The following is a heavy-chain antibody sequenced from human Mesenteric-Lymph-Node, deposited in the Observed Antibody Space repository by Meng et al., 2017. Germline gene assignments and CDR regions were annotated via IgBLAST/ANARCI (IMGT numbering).Heavy chain of an antibody. J-gene: IGHJ4*02. D-gene: IGHD6-19*01. CDR3: ARSHGNGAVAD. V-gene: IGHV1-69*06. CDR1: GGTFSSYA. CDR2: IIPIFGTA. Sequence: SSVKVSCKASGGTFSSYAISWVRQAPGQGLEWMGGIIPIFGTAHYTQKVQGRATITADKSTSTAYMELGSLSSEDKAVYDGARSHGNGAVADWGQGTLVTVSS.